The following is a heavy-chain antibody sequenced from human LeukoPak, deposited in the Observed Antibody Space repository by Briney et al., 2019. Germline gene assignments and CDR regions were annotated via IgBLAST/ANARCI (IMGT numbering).Heavy chain of an antibody. CDR2: IYYSGST. J-gene: IGHJ4*02. Sequence: SETLSLTCTVSGGSISSSRYYWGWIRQPPGTGLEWIGSIYYSGSTYYNPSLKSRVTISVDKSKNQFSLKLSSVTAADTAVYYCARERLLRYFDYWGQGTLVTVSS. V-gene: IGHV4-39*07. D-gene: IGHD3-10*01. CDR1: GGSISSSRYY. CDR3: ARERLLRYFDY.